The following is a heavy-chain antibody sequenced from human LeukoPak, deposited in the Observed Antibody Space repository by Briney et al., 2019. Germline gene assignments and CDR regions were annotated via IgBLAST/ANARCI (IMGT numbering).Heavy chain of an antibody. D-gene: IGHD4-11*01. CDR1: GFTFTNAG. CDR2: IKSKIDGGTT. CDR3: TTDYSKSAPHYYMDV. J-gene: IGHJ6*03. V-gene: IGHV3-15*01. Sequence: GGSLRLSCAASGFTFTNAGMRWGRQAPGEWLEWVGRIKSKIDGGTTDYTAPGKGRFTFSRYDPENTLYLQMNRLNTDASAVYYCTTDYSKSAPHYYMDVWGKGTTVTVSS.